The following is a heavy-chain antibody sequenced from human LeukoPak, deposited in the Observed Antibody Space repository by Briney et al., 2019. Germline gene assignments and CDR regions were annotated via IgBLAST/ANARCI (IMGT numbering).Heavy chain of an antibody. Sequence: ASVKVSCKASGYTFTGHYMHWVRQAPGQGLEWMGWINSDSGGTKYAQTFKGSVIMTRVTAISTAYMELSRLKSDDTAVYYCARGRVHSWSDAFDIWGQGTTVTVSS. J-gene: IGHJ3*02. V-gene: IGHV1-2*02. CDR3: ARGRVHSWSDAFDI. D-gene: IGHD1-1*01. CDR1: GYTFTGHY. CDR2: INSDSGGT.